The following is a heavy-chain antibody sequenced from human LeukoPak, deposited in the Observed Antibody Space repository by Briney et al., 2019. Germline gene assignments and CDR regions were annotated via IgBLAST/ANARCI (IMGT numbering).Heavy chain of an antibody. V-gene: IGHV3-21*01. CDR1: GFNFSIYT. D-gene: IGHD2-15*01. J-gene: IGHJ6*02. Sequence: GGSLRLSCAASGFNFSIYTMTWVRQAPSKGLEWVSSISVRSSYLYYADSVRGRFTISRDNAQTSVFLQMNSLRAEDTAVYYCARSDCSAPTCSTYYSHGLDVWGQGTALTVSS. CDR3: ARSDCSAPTCSTYYSHGLDV. CDR2: ISVRSSYL.